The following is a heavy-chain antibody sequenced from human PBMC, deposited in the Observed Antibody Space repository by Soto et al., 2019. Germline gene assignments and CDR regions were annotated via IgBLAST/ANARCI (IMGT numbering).Heavy chain of an antibody. D-gene: IGHD3-3*01. V-gene: IGHV4-39*01. J-gene: IGHJ4*02. CDR2: IYYSGTS. CDR3: TRHHPSDYDF. Sequence: QVQLRESGPGLVKPSETLSLTCSVSGDSITRNGYYWAWIRQPPGKGREWIGSIYYSGTSYYNPSLKRRVIISADTSKNQFSLKLSSVTAADTAEYYCTRHHPSDYDFWGQGTLVTVSS. CDR1: GDSITRNGYY.